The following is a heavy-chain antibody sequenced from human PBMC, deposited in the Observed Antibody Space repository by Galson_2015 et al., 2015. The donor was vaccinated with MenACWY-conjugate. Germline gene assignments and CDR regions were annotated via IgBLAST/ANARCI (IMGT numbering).Heavy chain of an antibody. Sequence: SLRLSCAASGFTFSSYAMSWVRQAPGKGLEWVSVITSGGGTDSTDSVKGRFTISRDNSRNRPYLQMNSLRAEDTAVYYCAKEGPYGDSHFDYWGQGTLVIVSS. CDR2: ITSGGGT. CDR3: AKEGPYGDSHFDY. D-gene: IGHD4-17*01. CDR1: GFTFSSYA. J-gene: IGHJ4*02. V-gene: IGHV3-23*01.